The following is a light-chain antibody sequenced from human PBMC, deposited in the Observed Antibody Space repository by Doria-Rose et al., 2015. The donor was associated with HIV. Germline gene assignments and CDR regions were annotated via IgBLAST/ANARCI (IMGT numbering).Light chain of an antibody. CDR1: QSISNW. CDR2: KAS. J-gene: IGKJ1*01. Sequence: DIRLTQSPSTLSASVGDRVTITCLASQSISNWLAWYQQKPVQAPKLLIDKASTLQSGVPSRFRGSGSGTEFTLTINSLQPDDFATYYCHHLDKYFSLTFGHGTKVDIK. CDR3: HHLDKYFSLT. V-gene: IGKV1-5*03.